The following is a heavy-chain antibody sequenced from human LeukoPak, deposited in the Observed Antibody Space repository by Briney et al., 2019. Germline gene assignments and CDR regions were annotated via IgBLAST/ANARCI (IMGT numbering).Heavy chain of an antibody. D-gene: IGHD6-13*01. Sequence: SETLSLTCTVSGYSISSGYYWGWIRQPPGKGREWIGSIYHSGSTYYNPSLKSRVTISVDTSKNHFSLKLSSVTAADTAVYYCARDSRKTAAPYLYWGQGTLVTVSS. CDR2: IYHSGST. CDR1: GYSISSGYY. V-gene: IGHV4-38-2*02. J-gene: IGHJ4*02. CDR3: ARDSRKTAAPYLY.